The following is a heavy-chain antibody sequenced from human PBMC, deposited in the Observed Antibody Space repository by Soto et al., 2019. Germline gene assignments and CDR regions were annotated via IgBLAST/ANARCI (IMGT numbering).Heavy chain of an antibody. CDR1: GYNFTSFW. CDR2: IDPSDSYT. Sequence: VLSLKISCKGSGYNFTSFWISWVRKMPGKGLEWMGRIDPSDSYTNYSPSFQGHVTISADKSISTAYLQWSSLKASDTAMYYCARHGVTTLYYYGMDVWGQGTTVTVSS. D-gene: IGHD4-17*01. J-gene: IGHJ6*02. CDR3: ARHGVTTLYYYGMDV. V-gene: IGHV5-10-1*01.